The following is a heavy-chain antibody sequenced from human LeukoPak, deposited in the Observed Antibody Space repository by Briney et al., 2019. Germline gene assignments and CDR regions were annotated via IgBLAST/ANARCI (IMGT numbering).Heavy chain of an antibody. CDR2: IHSGGST. V-gene: IGHV3-53*01. Sequence: GGSLRLSCAASGFTVSDNYMSWVRQAPGKGLEWVSLIHSGGSTYYADSVKGRFTISRDNSKNTLYLQMNSLRAEETAVYYCASAKNYCGGGSCYLGYWGQGTLVTVSS. J-gene: IGHJ4*02. D-gene: IGHD2-15*01. CDR3: ASAKNYCGGGSCYLGY. CDR1: GFTVSDNY.